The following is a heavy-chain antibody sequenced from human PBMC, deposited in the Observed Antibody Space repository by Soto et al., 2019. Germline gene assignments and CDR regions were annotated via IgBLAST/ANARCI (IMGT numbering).Heavy chain of an antibody. CDR2: FDPEDGET. Sequence: ASVKVSCKVSGYTLTELSMHWVRQAPGKGLEWMGGFDPEDGETIYAQKFQGRVTMTEDTSTDTAYMELSSLRSEDTAAYYCATSGYSSSWYPLGYYGMDVWGQGTTVTVSS. CDR3: ATSGYSSSWYPLGYYGMDV. D-gene: IGHD6-13*01. J-gene: IGHJ6*02. V-gene: IGHV1-24*01. CDR1: GYTLTELS.